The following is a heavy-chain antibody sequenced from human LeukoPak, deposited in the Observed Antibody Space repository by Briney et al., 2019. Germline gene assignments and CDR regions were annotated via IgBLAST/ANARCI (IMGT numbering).Heavy chain of an antibody. D-gene: IGHD2-2*01. V-gene: IGHV4-30-4*01. CDR1: GGSISSGDYY. CDR3: ARGPWYCSSTSCSSSGFDY. J-gene: IGHJ4*02. Sequence: PSQTLSLTCTVSGGSISSGDYYWSWIRQPPGKGLEWIGYIYYSGSTYYNPSLKSRVTISVDTSRNQFSLKLSSVTAADTAVYYCARGPWYCSSTSCSSSGFDYWGQGTLVTVSS. CDR2: IYYSGST.